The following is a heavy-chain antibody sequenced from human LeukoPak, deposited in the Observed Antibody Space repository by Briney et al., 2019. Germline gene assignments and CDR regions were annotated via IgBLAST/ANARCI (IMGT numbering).Heavy chain of an antibody. CDR2: ISSSSSLI. CDR1: GFTFSYYS. V-gene: IGHV3-21*01. D-gene: IGHD6-13*01. Sequence: TGESLRLSCAASGFTFSYYSMNWVRQAPGRGLEWVSCISSSSSLIFYSDSVRGRFTISRDNAKNLLYLHMNSLRVEDTAVYYCAKVDRGDYSSSPVPYYNYYMNVWGKGTTVTVSS. J-gene: IGHJ6*03. CDR3: AKVDRGDYSSSPVPYYNYYMNV.